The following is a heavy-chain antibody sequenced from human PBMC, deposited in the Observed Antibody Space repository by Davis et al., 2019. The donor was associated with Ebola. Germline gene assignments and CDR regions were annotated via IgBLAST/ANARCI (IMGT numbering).Heavy chain of an antibody. Sequence: PGGSLRLSCAASGFTFSSYWMHWVRQAPGKGLEWVASIKHDGDEEHYVDSVKGRFTISRDNAKNSLFLQMNSLRAEDTAVYYCAKSQFWTPYYFDYWGQGTLVTVSS. V-gene: IGHV3-7*03. CDR1: GFTFSSYW. CDR2: IKHDGDEE. CDR3: AKSQFWTPYYFDY. J-gene: IGHJ4*02. D-gene: IGHD3/OR15-3a*01.